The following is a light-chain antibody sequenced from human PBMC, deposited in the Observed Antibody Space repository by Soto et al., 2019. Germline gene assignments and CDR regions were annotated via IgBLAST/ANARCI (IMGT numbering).Light chain of an antibody. CDR1: QSISSY. CDR3: QQSDSTPYT. Sequence: IQMTHSPSSLSASVGDRVTITCRASQSISSYLNWYQQKPGKAPKLLIYAASNLQSGVPSRFSGSGSGTDFTLTINSLQPEDFATYYCQQSDSTPYTFGQGTKVDIK. CDR2: AAS. V-gene: IGKV1-39*01. J-gene: IGKJ1*01.